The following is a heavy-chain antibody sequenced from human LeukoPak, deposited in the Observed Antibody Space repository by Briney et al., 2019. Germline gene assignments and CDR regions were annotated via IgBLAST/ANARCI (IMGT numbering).Heavy chain of an antibody. Sequence: GGSLRLSCAASGFTFSSYAMSWVRQAPGKGLEWVSAISGSGGSTYYADSVKGRFTISRDNSKNTLYLQMNSLRAEDTAVYYCARAYSSGWYITEYYYDSSGYYRPLDYWGQGTLVTVSS. CDR1: GFTFSSYA. CDR3: ARAYSSGWYITEYYYDSSGYYRPLDY. V-gene: IGHV3-23*01. D-gene: IGHD3-22*01. CDR2: ISGSGGST. J-gene: IGHJ4*02.